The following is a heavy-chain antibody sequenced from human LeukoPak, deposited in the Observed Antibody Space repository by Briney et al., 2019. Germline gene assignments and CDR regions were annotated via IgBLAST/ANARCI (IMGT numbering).Heavy chain of an antibody. CDR2: IYYGGNT. CDR1: GGSIRRSSYY. CDR3: ARASHDYGDYSHFDY. D-gene: IGHD4-17*01. J-gene: IGHJ4*02. Sequence: SETLSLTCTVSGGSIRRSSYYWGWIRQPPGKGLEWIGTIYYGGNTYYTPSLKSRVTISVDTSKNQFSLKLSSVTAADTAVYYCARASHDYGDYSHFDYWGQGTLVTVSS. V-gene: IGHV4-39*07.